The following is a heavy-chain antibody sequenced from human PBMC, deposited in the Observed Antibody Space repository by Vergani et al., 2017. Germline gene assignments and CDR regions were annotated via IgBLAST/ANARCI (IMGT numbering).Heavy chain of an antibody. CDR3: ARDRVAVADEGMDV. Sequence: EVQLVESGGGLVQPGGSLRLSCAASGFTFSSYWMSWVRQAPGKGLEWVANIKQDGSEKYYADSVKGRFTISRDNSKNTLYLQMNSLRAEDTAVYYCARDRVAVADEGMDVWGQGTTVTVSS. CDR2: IKQDGSEK. V-gene: IGHV3-7*01. J-gene: IGHJ6*02. D-gene: IGHD6-19*01. CDR1: GFTFSSYW.